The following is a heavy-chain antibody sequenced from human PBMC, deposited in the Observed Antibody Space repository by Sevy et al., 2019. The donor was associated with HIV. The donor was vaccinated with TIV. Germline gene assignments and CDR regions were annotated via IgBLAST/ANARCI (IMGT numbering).Heavy chain of an antibody. V-gene: IGHV3-7*01. Sequence: GGSLRLSCAASGFSLNNYWMNWVRHAPGKGLEWVANIKQDGSVKYYVDSVKGRFTISRDNARNLLYLQMNSLRVEDTALYYCVRAIAAAGSFWGQGTLVTVSS. D-gene: IGHD6-13*01. CDR3: VRAIAAAGSF. J-gene: IGHJ4*02. CDR1: GFSLNNYW. CDR2: IKQDGSVK.